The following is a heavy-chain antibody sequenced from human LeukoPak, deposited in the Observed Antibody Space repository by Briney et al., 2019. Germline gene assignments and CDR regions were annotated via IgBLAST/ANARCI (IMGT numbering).Heavy chain of an antibody. CDR2: IYYNGST. D-gene: IGHD5-24*01. J-gene: IGHJ4*02. V-gene: IGHV4-59*01. CDR3: ARDPDGYNPGWFYY. CDR1: LCSISSYY. Sequence: PSETLFLTCTVPLCSISSYYWSWIRQTPGKGLEWIGYIYYNGSTNYNPSLQSRVANSDDTSNNQYSAEVSSVTAPGRAVSCEARDPDGYNPGWFYYCGQGTLVTVSS.